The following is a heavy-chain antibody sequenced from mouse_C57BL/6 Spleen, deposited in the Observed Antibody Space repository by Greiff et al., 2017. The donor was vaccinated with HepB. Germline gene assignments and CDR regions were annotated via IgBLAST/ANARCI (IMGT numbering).Heavy chain of an antibody. V-gene: IGHV1-72*01. Sequence: QVQLKQPGAELVKPGASVKLSCKASGYTFTSYWMHWVKQRPGRGLEWIGRIDPNSGGTKYNEKFKSKATLTVDKPSSTAYMQLSSLTSEDSAVYYCARRALTAQATSGDFDYWGQGTTLTVSS. CDR3: ARRALTAQATSGDFDY. CDR1: GYTFTSYW. D-gene: IGHD3-2*02. J-gene: IGHJ2*01. CDR2: IDPNSGGT.